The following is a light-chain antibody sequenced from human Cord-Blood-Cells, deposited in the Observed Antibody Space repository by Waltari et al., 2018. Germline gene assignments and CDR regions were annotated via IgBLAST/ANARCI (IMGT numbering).Light chain of an antibody. CDR1: QSISSY. V-gene: IGKV1-39*01. Sequence: DIQMTQSPSSLSASVGDRVTITCRASQSISSYLNWYQQKPGKAPKLLIYAASSLQSGVPSRFRGSGSGTDFTLTISSLQHEDFATYYCQQSYSTPYTFGQGTKLEIK. CDR2: AAS. CDR3: QQSYSTPYT. J-gene: IGKJ2*01.